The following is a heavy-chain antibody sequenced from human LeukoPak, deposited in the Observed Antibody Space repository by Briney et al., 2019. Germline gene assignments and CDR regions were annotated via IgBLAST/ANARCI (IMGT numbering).Heavy chain of an antibody. CDR2: IKKEGSEK. CDR3: ARDLSGVRGCTYGRGIDY. V-gene: IGHV3-7*01. J-gene: IGHJ4*02. D-gene: IGHD5-18*01. CDR1: GFTFSSHR. Sequence: PGGSLRLSCAASGFTFSSHRMSWVRQAPGKGLEGVANIKKEGSEKYYVDSVKVLFTISRDNAKTSLYLQMNSLRAEDTAVYYCARDLSGVRGCTYGRGIDYWGQGTLVTVSS.